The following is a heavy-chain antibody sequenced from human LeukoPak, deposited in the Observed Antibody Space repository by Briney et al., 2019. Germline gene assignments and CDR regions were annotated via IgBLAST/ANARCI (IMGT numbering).Heavy chain of an antibody. J-gene: IGHJ4*02. CDR2: IYYSGST. V-gene: IGHV4-39*01. D-gene: IGHD2-2*02. CDR3: ARHIVVVPAAIFD. Sequence: SETLSLTCTVSGGSISSSSYYWGWIRQPPGKGLEWIGSIYYSGSTYYNPSLKSRVTTSVDTSKSQFSLKLSSVTAADTAVYYCARHIVVVPAAIFDWGQGTLVTVSS. CDR1: GGSISSSSYY.